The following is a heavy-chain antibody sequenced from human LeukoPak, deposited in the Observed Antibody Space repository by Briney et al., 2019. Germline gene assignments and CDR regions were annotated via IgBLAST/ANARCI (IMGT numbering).Heavy chain of an antibody. Sequence: GGSLRLSCEASGFTFSTYAMTWVRQAPGKGLERVSTITTTSIPVYADSVRGRFATSRDNSKNILYLQMDRLRAEDTAVYYCANSGPGLGWSRCYLDFWGRGTLVTVSS. CDR2: ITTTSIP. CDR3: ANSGPGLGWSRCYLDF. J-gene: IGHJ4*02. CDR1: GFTFSTYA. V-gene: IGHV3-23*01. D-gene: IGHD6-19*01.